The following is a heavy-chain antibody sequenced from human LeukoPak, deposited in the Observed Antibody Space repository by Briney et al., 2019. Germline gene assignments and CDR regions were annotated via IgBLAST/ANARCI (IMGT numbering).Heavy chain of an antibody. CDR2: INHSGST. J-gene: IGHJ4*02. D-gene: IGHD1-26*01. Sequence: PSETLSLTCAVYGGSFSGYYWSWIRQPPGKRLEWIGEINHSGSTNYNPSLKSRVTISVDTSKNQFSLKLSSVTAADTAVHYCVGTRPGPVRFDYWGQGTLVTVSS. CDR3: VGTRPGPVRFDY. CDR1: GGSFSGYY. V-gene: IGHV4-34*01.